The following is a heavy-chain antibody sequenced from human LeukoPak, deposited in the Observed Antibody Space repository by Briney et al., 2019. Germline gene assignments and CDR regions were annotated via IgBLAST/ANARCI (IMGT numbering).Heavy chain of an antibody. Sequence: ASVKVSCKASGYTFTGYYMHWVRQAPGQGLEWMGWINPNSGGTNYAQKFQGRVTMTRDTSISTAYMELSRLRSDDTAVYYCARDLELVGATSQKIFEYWGQGTLVTVSS. CDR3: ARDLELVGATSQKIFEY. CDR1: GYTFTGYY. V-gene: IGHV1-2*02. CDR2: INPNSGGT. D-gene: IGHD1-26*01. J-gene: IGHJ4*02.